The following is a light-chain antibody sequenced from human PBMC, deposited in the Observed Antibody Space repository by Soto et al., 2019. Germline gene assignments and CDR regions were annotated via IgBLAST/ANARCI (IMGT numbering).Light chain of an antibody. V-gene: IGLV2-14*01. CDR1: SIDVGGYNF. J-gene: IGLJ3*02. CDR2: EVN. CDR3: SSYTSSNTLV. Sequence: QSALTQPASVSGSPGQSITISCTGTSIDVGGYNFVSWYQQHPGKAPKLMIYEVNKRPSGVSNRFSGSKSANTASLTISGLQAEDEADYYCSSYTSSNTLVFGGGTKVTVL.